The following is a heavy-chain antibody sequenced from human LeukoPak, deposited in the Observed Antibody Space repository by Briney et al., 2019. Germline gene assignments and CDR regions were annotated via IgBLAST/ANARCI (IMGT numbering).Heavy chain of an antibody. D-gene: IGHD1-26*01. V-gene: IGHV3-11*01. CDR1: GFTFSDYY. CDR3: ARDSYSGSYSYFDY. CDR2: ISHRGTTI. Sequence: GGSLRLSCAASGFTFSDYYMSWIRQAPGKGLEWISYISHRGTTIYYADPVKGRFTISRDNAKNSLYLQMNSLRAEDTALYYCARDSYSGSYSYFDYWGQGTLVTVSS. J-gene: IGHJ4*02.